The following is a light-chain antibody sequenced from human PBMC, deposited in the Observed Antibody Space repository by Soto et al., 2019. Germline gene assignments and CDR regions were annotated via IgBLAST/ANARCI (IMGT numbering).Light chain of an antibody. Sequence: QSVLTQPPSASGTPGQRVTISCSGSSSNIGSNYVYWYQQLPGMAPKVLIYKNNQRPSGVPDRFSGFKSGTSASLAISGLRSEDEADYSCAVWDDSLSGMVFGGGTKLTVL. CDR2: KNN. CDR1: SSNIGSNY. V-gene: IGLV1-47*01. CDR3: AVWDDSLSGMV. J-gene: IGLJ2*01.